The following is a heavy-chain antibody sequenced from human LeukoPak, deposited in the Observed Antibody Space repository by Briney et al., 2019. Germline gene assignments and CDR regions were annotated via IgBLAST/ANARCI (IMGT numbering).Heavy chain of an antibody. CDR1: GGSISGYY. CDR3: ARDYYGSGSYYNHFYGMDV. D-gene: IGHD3-10*01. CDR2: IHYSGST. V-gene: IGHV4-59*01. J-gene: IGHJ6*02. Sequence: SETLFLTCTVSGGSISGYYWNWIRQPPGKGLEWIGYIHYSGSTNYNPSLESRVTISLDTSKNQFSLKLNSVTAADTAVYYCARDYYGSGSYYNHFYGMDVWGQGTTVTVSS.